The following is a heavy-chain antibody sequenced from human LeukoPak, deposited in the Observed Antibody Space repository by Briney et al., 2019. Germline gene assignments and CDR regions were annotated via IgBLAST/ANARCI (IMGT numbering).Heavy chain of an antibody. CDR2: LKESGIEK. D-gene: IGHD3-3*01. Sequence: GGSLRLSCAGSGFIFSRYSMGWVRQAPGKGLEFVAHLKESGIEKEYVDSVEGRFTISRDNAENSLYLEMNSPRADDTALYFCVRWRRAQSEFDYWGQGTQVTVSS. CDR1: GFIFSRYS. V-gene: IGHV3-7*01. CDR3: VRWRRAQSEFDY. J-gene: IGHJ4*02.